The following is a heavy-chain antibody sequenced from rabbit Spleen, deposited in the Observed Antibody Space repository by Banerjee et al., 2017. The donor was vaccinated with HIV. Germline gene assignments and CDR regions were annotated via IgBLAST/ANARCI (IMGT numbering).Heavy chain of an antibody. CDR2: IAGSSSGFT. CDR3: ARDAVTSFSTYGMDL. Sequence: QSLEEYGGDLVKPGASLTLTCTASGFSFSSSDYMCWVRQDPGKGLEWISCIAGSSSGFTYSATWAKGRFTCSKTSSTTVTLQMTSLTVADTATYFCARDAVTSFSTYGMDLWGPGTLVTVS. CDR1: GFSFSSSDY. V-gene: IGHV1S40*01. D-gene: IGHD8-1*01. J-gene: IGHJ6*01.